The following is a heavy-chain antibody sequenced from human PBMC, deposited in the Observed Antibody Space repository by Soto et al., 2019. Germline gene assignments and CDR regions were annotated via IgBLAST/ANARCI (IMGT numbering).Heavy chain of an antibody. CDR2: ISAYNGNT. V-gene: IGHV1-18*01. Sequence: ASVKVSCKASGYTFTSYGISWVRQAPGQGLEWMGWISAYNGNTNYAQKLQGRVTMTTDTSTSTAYMELRSLRSDDTAVYYCARGGYLIGQQLGLSPVYWGQGTLVTVSS. CDR3: ARGGYLIGQQLGLSPVY. J-gene: IGHJ4*02. CDR1: GYTFTSYG. D-gene: IGHD6-13*01.